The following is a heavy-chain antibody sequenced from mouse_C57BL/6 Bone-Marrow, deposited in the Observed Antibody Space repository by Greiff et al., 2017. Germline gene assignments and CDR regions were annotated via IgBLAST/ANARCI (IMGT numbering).Heavy chain of an antibody. Sequence: QVHVKQSGAELVRPGTSVKVSCKASGYAFTNYLIEWVKQRPGQGLEWIGVINPGSGGTNYNEKFKGKATLTADKSSSTAYMQLSSRTSEDSAVYVCARGGDGYYAGCWGQGTTRPVSS. V-gene: IGHV1-54*01. D-gene: IGHD2-3*01. CDR2: INPGSGGT. J-gene: IGHJ2*01. CDR1: GYAFTNYL. CDR3: ARGGDGYYAGC.